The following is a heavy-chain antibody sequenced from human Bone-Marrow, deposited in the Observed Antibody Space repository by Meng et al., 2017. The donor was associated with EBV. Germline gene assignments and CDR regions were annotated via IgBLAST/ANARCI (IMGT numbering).Heavy chain of an antibody. CDR1: GGSISSSSYY. V-gene: IGHV4-39*01. CDR3: ARNKWLVRGAFDY. Sequence: QLQLQESGPVLVKPSXXLPLTXXASGGSISSSSYYWGWIRQPPGKGLEWIGSIYYSGSTYYNPSLKSRVTISVDTSKNQFSLKLSSVTAADTAVYYCARNKWLVRGAFDYWGQGTLGNVS. J-gene: IGHJ4*02. CDR2: IYYSGST. D-gene: IGHD6-19*01.